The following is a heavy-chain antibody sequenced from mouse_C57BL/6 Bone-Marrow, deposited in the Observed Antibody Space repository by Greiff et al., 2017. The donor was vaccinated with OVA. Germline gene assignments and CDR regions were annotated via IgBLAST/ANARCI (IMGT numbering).Heavy chain of an antibody. V-gene: IGHV1-64*01. D-gene: IGHD2-3*01. CDR2: IHPNSGST. Sequence: QVQLQQPGAELVKPGASVKLSCKASGYTFTSYWMHWVKQRPGQGLEWIGMIHPNSGSTNYNEKFKSKATLTVDKSSSTAYMQLSSLTSEDSAVYYCARSRGWLLRYFDVWGTGTTVTVSS. CDR1: GYTFTSYW. J-gene: IGHJ1*03. CDR3: ARSRGWLLRYFDV.